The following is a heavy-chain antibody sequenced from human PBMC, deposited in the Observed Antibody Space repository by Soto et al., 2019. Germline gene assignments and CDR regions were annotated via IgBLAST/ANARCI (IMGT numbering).Heavy chain of an antibody. Sequence: PGGSLRLSCAASGFTFSSYAMHWVRQAPGKGLEWVAVISYDGSNKYYADSVKGRFTISRDNSENTLYLQMNSLRAEDTAVYYCARVGDDGYNRPGDYWGQGTLVTVSS. V-gene: IGHV3-30-3*01. J-gene: IGHJ4*02. CDR1: GFTFSSYA. CDR2: ISYDGSNK. CDR3: ARVGDDGYNRPGDY. D-gene: IGHD5-12*01.